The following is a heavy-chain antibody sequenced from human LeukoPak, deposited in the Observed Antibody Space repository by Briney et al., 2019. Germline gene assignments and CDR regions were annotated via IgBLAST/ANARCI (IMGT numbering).Heavy chain of an antibody. CDR2: IYYSGST. V-gene: IGHV4-59*01. CDR3: ARTYSSGPPDIQS. D-gene: IGHD6-19*01. CDR1: GGSISSYY. Sequence: MPSETLSPICTVSGGSISSYYWSWIRQPPGKGLEWIGYIYYSGSTNYNPSLKSRVTISVDTSKNQFSLKLSSVTAADTAVYYCARTYSSGPPDIQSWGQGNVVTVSS. J-gene: IGHJ4*02.